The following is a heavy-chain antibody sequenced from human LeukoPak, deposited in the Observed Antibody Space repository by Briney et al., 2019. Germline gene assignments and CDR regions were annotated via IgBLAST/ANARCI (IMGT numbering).Heavy chain of an antibody. CDR1: GFTFSSYG. V-gene: IGHV3-30*02. J-gene: IGHJ6*03. CDR3: AKEWGKGYYYDSGGYRGYYYYYYMDV. Sequence: PGGSLRLSCAASGFTFSSYGMHWVRQAPGKGLEWVAFIRYDGSNKYYADSVKGRFTISRDNSKNTLYLQMNSLRAEDTAVYYCAKEWGKGYYYDSGGYRGYYYYYYMDVWGKGTTVTISS. CDR2: IRYDGSNK. D-gene: IGHD3-22*01.